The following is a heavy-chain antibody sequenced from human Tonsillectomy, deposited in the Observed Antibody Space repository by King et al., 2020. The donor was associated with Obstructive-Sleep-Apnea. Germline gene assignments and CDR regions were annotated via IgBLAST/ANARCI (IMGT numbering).Heavy chain of an antibody. V-gene: IGHV3-11*01. Sequence: VQLVESGGGLVKPGGSLRLSCAASKFFFSDFYMSWIRRAPGKGREWLSYISHTGTPPSYADSLKGRFTISRDNTKNSLYLHMRSLRADDTGVYYCARSPTVTHPYFDYWGQGTLVTVSS. CDR3: ARSPTVTHPYFDY. CDR1: KFFFSDFY. D-gene: IGHD4-17*01. J-gene: IGHJ4*02. CDR2: ISHTGTPP.